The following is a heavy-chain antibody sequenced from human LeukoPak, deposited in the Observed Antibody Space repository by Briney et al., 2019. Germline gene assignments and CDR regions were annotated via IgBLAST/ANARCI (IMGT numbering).Heavy chain of an antibody. Sequence: GGSLRLSCSASGFTFSSSAMSWVRQAPGKGLEWVSAMSRSGATTYYADSVKGRFTISRDNAKNSLYLQMNSLRAEDTAVYYCASSSGWYVGDAFDIWGQGTMVTVSS. J-gene: IGHJ3*02. CDR2: MSRSGATT. CDR3: ASSSGWYVGDAFDI. V-gene: IGHV3-23*01. CDR1: GFTFSSSA. D-gene: IGHD6-19*01.